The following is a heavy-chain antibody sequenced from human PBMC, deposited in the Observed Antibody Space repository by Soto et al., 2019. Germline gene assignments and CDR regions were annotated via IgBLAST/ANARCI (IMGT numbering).Heavy chain of an antibody. CDR1: GFTFSSYG. Sequence: GGSLRLSCAASGFTFSSYGMYWVRQAPGKGLEWVAVIWYDGSNKNYADSVKGRFTISRDNSKNTLYLQMDSLRAEDTALYYCARDHDIREIIGTYQVYYHRFGMDVWGQGTTVTVSS. D-gene: IGHD1-20*01. J-gene: IGHJ6*02. V-gene: IGHV3-33*07. CDR3: ARDHDIREIIGTYQVYYHRFGMDV. CDR2: IWYDGSNK.